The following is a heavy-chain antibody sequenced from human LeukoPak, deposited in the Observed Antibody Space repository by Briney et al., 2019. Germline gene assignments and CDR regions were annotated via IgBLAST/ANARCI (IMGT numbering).Heavy chain of an antibody. CDR3: ARGRESSSRIFDY. D-gene: IGHD6-13*01. V-gene: IGHV4-59*01. CDR2: ICYSGST. J-gene: IGHJ4*02. CDR1: GGSISSYY. Sequence: TSETLSLTCTVSGGSISSYYWSWIRQPPGKGLEWIGYICYSGSTNYNPSLKSRVTISVDTSKNQFSLKLSSVTAADTAVYYCARGRESSSRIFDYWGQGTLVTVSS.